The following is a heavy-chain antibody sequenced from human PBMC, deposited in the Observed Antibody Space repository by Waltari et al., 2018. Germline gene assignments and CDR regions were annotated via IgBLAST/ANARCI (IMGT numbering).Heavy chain of an antibody. V-gene: IGHV1-46*04. CDR1: AYTFSHFH. CDR2: INPSGGSA. J-gene: IGHJ4*02. Sequence: QVHLVQSGAAVKKPRASVNISCKAAAYTFSHFHIHWVRQAPGHGLEWMGKINPSGGSAGYPQKLQGRITMTREMSTGTVYMELSSLTYEDTAVYFCARVAPGPYYFDSWGQGTLVTVSS. CDR3: ARVAPGPYYFDS.